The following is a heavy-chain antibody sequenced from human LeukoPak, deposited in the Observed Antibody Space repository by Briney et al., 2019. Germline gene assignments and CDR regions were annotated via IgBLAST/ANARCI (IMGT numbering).Heavy chain of an antibody. J-gene: IGHJ4*02. D-gene: IGHD6-13*01. CDR3: ARRVAAASDY. CDR1: GYTFTGYY. CDR2: MSRNSGNT. V-gene: IGHV1-8*03. Sequence: ASVKVSCKASGYTFTGYYMHWVRQAPGQGLEWMGWMSRNSGNTGYAQKFQGRVTITRNTSISTGYLELSSLRSEDTAVYNCARRVAAASDYWRQGTLVTVSS.